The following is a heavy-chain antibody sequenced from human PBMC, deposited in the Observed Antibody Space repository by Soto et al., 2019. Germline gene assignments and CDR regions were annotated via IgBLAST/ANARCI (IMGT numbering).Heavy chain of an antibody. V-gene: IGHV4-59*08. CDR1: GGSISSYY. Sequence: PSETLSLTCTASGGSISSYYWSWIRQPPGKGLEWIGYIYYSGSTNYNPSLKSRVTISVDTSKNQFSLKLSSVTAADTAVYYCARVSPSSTSWGYYYYYMDVWGKGTTVTVSS. CDR3: ARVSPSSTSWGYYYYYMDV. D-gene: IGHD2-2*01. J-gene: IGHJ6*03. CDR2: IYYSGST.